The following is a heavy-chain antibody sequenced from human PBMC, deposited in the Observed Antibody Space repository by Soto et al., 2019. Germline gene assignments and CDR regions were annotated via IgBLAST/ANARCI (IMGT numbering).Heavy chain of an antibody. CDR2: IYYSGST. Sequence: QVQLQESGPGLVKPSETLSLTCTVSGGSISSYYWSWIRQPPGKGLEWNGYIYYSGSTNYNPSLKSRVTISVDTSKNQSSLKLSSVTAADSAVYYCARHLGYCSGDTCYPYFDKWGQGTLVTGSS. V-gene: IGHV4-59*08. CDR3: ARHLGYCSGDTCYPYFDK. D-gene: IGHD2-15*01. CDR1: GGSISSYY. J-gene: IGHJ4*02.